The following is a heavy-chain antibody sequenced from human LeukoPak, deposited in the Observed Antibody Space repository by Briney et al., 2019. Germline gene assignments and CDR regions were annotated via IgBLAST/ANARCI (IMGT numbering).Heavy chain of an antibody. CDR1: GFTFSSYG. D-gene: IGHD5-18*01. CDR3: ARIHMASFDY. J-gene: IGHJ4*02. V-gene: IGHV3-30*02. Sequence: GGSLRLSCAASGFTFSSYGMHWVRQAPGKGLEWVAFIRYDGSNKYYADSVKGRFTISSDNSKNTLYLQMNSLRAEDTAVYYCARIHMASFDYWGQGTLVTVSS. CDR2: IRYDGSNK.